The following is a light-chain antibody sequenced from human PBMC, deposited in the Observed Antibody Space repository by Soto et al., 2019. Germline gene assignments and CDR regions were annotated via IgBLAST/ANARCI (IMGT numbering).Light chain of an antibody. CDR1: SSDVGTYKY. CDR2: EVS. J-gene: IGLJ2*01. CDR3: GSYTSSSALL. V-gene: IGLV2-14*01. Sequence: QSALTQPASVSGSPGQSITISCTGTSSDVGTYKYVSWYQQYPGKAPKLMIYEVSNRPSGVSNRFSGSKSGNTASLTISGLQAEDEADYYCGSYTSSSALLFGGGTQLPVL.